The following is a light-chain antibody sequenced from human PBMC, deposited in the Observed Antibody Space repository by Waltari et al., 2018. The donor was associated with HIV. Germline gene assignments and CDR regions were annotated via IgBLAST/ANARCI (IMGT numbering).Light chain of an antibody. CDR3: CSYAGSYTWL. Sequence: QSALTQPRPVSGSPGQSVTISCTGTSTDIGGYHYVSWYQQDPGKAPKVVIYDVSERPSGVPVRFSGSKSGNTASLTISGLQAGDEADYYCCSYAGSYTWLFGGGTKLTVL. V-gene: IGLV2-11*01. J-gene: IGLJ3*02. CDR1: STDIGGYHY. CDR2: DVS.